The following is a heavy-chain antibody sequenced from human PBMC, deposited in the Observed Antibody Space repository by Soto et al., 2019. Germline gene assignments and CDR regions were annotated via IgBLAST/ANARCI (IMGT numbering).Heavy chain of an antibody. V-gene: IGHV3-23*01. J-gene: IGHJ5*02. D-gene: IGHD1-26*01. Sequence: GGSLRLSCAASGFTFSSYAMSWVRQAPGKGLEWVSAISGSGGSTYYADSVKGRFTISRDNSKNTLYLQMNSLRAEDTAVYYCAEAGSSGSYYADWFDPWGQGALVTVSS. CDR2: ISGSGGST. CDR3: AEAGSSGSYYADWFDP. CDR1: GFTFSSYA.